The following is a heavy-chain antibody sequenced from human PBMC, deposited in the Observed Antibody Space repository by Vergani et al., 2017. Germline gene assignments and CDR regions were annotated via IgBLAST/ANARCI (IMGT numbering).Heavy chain of an antibody. CDR3: AKVKWNTVVTRVFDY. CDR1: GFTFSSYA. Sequence: VQLLESGAGLVQPGGSLRLSCAASGFTFSSYAMSWVRQAPGKGLEWVSAISGSGGSTYYADSVKGRFTISRDNSKNTLYLQMNSLRAEDTAVYYCAKVKWNTVVTRVFDYWGQGTLVTVSS. J-gene: IGHJ4*02. V-gene: IGHV3-23*01. D-gene: IGHD4-23*01. CDR2: ISGSGGST.